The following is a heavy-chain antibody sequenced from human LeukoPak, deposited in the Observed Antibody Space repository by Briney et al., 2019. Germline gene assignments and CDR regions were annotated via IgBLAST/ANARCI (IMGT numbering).Heavy chain of an antibody. CDR2: INWNGGST. V-gene: IGHV3-20*04. J-gene: IGHJ4*02. CDR3: ARDGGYSSGWYYFDY. CDR1: GFTFDDYG. Sequence: GGSLRLSCAASGFTFDDYGMSWVRQAPGKGLEWVSGINWNGGSTGYADSVKGRFTISRDNAKNSLYLQMNSLRAEDTALYYCARDGGYSSGWYYFDYWGQGTLVTVSS. D-gene: IGHD6-19*01.